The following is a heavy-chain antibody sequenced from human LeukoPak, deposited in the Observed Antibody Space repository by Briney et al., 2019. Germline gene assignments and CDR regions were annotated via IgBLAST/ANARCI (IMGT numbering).Heavy chain of an antibody. CDR2: ISAYNGNT. CDR1: GYTFTSYG. D-gene: IGHD3-16*01. CDR3: ARAGGVSFVARWFDP. V-gene: IGHV1-18*01. J-gene: IGHJ5*02. Sequence: GASVKVSCKASGYTFTSYGISWVRQAPGQGLEWMGWISAYNGNTNYAQKLQGRVTMTTDTSTGIAYMELKSLRSDDTAVYYCARAGGVSFVARWFDPWGQGSLVTVSS.